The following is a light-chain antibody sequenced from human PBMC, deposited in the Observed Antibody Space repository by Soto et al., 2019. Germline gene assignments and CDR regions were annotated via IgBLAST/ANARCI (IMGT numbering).Light chain of an antibody. CDR2: DAS. CDR1: QSVSSY. V-gene: IGKV3-11*01. J-gene: IGKJ1*01. Sequence: EIVLTHSPATLSLSPGEIATLSCRASQSVSSYLAWYQQRPGQAPRLLIYDASNRATGIPAKFSGSGSGTDFTLTISRLEPEDFAVYCRQQYGSSPRTFGQGTKVDIK. CDR3: QQYGSSPRT.